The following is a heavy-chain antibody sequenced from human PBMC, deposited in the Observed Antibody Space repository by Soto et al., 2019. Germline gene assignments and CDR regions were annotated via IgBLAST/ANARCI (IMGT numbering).Heavy chain of an antibody. CDR3: ARVRGGSRRGGMDV. Sequence: QVQLQESGPGLVKPSETLSLTCTVSGDSMNTYYWSWIRQPPGKGLEWIGYIYYSGSANYIPSLKSRVTISVDLSKNQFSLNLSSVTAADTAVYYCARVRGGSRRGGMDVWGQGTTVTVSS. D-gene: IGHD2-15*01. V-gene: IGHV4-59*01. J-gene: IGHJ6*02. CDR2: IYYSGSA. CDR1: GDSMNTYY.